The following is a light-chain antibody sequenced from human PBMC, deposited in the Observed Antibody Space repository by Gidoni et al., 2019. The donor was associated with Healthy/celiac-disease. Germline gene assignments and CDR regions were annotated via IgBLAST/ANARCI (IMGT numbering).Light chain of an antibody. CDR2: DAS. J-gene: IGKJ1*01. Sequence: EIVLTQYPATLSLSPGERATLSCRASQSVSSYLAWYQQKPGQAPRLLIYDASNRATGIPTRFSGSGSGTDFTLTISSLEPEDFAVYYCQQRSNWPLTFXQXTKVEIK. V-gene: IGKV3-11*01. CDR1: QSVSSY. CDR3: QQRSNWPLT.